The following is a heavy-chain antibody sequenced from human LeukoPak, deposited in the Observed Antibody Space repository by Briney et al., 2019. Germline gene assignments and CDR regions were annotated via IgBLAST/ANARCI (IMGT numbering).Heavy chain of an antibody. CDR1: GGSISSSSYY. CDR2: IYYSGST. V-gene: IGHV4-39*01. D-gene: IGHD6-13*01. CDR3: ARHLYSSWYLH. J-gene: IGHJ4*02. Sequence: SETLSLTCTVSGGSISSSSYYWGWIRQPPGKGLEWIGSIYYSGSTYYNPSLKSRVTISVDTSKNQFSLKLSSVTAADTAVYYCARHLYSSWYLHWGQGTLVTVSS.